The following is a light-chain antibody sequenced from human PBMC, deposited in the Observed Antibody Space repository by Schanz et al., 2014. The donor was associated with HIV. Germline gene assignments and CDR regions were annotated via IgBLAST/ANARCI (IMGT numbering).Light chain of an antibody. CDR2: ASH. J-gene: IGLJ2*01. V-gene: IGLV1-51*01. Sequence: QSVLTQPPSVSGAPGQRVTISCTGSSSNIGAGYDVHWYQQFPGTAPKLLIYASHERPSEIPDRFSGSQTGTSATLAITGLQTEDEADYYCATWDSFLNAVVFGGGTKLTVL. CDR1: SSNIGAGYD. CDR3: ATWDSFLNAVV.